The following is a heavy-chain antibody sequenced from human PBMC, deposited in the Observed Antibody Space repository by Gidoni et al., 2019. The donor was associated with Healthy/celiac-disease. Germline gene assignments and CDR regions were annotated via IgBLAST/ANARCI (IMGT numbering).Heavy chain of an antibody. D-gene: IGHD1-26*01. CDR1: GFSLSNARMG. J-gene: IGHJ4*02. CDR3: VITGWELPGSYYFDY. V-gene: IGHV2-26*02. CDR2: IFSNDEK. Sequence: QVTLKESGPVLVKPTETLTLTCTVSGFSLSNARMGVSWIRQPPGKALEWLAHIFSNDEKSYSTSLKSRLTISKDTSKSQVVLTMTNMDPVDTATYYCVITGWELPGSYYFDYWGQGTLVTVSS.